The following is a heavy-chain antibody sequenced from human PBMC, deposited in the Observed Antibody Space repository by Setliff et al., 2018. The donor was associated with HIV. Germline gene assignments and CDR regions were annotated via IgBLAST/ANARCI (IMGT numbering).Heavy chain of an antibody. D-gene: IGHD3-10*01. Sequence: ASVKVSCKASGYTFTSYGMSWVRQAPGQGLEWMGWISAYNGNTHYAQKLQGRVTMTTDTSTSTAYMELRSLRSDDTAVYYCARDYYGSGSYFILDYWGPGTLVTGSS. CDR2: ISAYNGNT. J-gene: IGHJ4*02. CDR3: ARDYYGSGSYFILDY. V-gene: IGHV1-18*01. CDR1: GYTFTSYG.